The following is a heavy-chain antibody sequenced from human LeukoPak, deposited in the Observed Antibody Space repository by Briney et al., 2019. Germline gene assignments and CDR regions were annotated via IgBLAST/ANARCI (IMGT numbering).Heavy chain of an antibody. V-gene: IGHV4-61*01. D-gene: IGHD5-18*01. J-gene: IGHJ4*02. Sequence: PSETLSLTCTVSGGSVSSGSYYWSWIRQPPGKGLEWIGYIYYSGNTNYNPSLKSRVTISVDTSKNQFSLKLSSVTAADTAVYYCARGGYSYGYLYYFDYWGQGTLVTVSS. CDR3: ARGGYSYGYLYYFDY. CDR2: IYYSGNT. CDR1: GGSVSSGSYY.